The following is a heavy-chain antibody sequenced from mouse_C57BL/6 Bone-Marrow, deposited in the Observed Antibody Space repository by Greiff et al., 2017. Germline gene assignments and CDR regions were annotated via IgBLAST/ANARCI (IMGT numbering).Heavy chain of an antibody. CDR3: ARDGYYPSWFAY. V-gene: IGHV1-50*01. D-gene: IGHD2-3*01. CDR1: GYTFTSYW. J-gene: IGHJ3*01. CDR2: IDPSDSYT. Sequence: VQLQQSGAELVKPGASVKLSCKASGYTFTSYWMQWVKQRPGQGLEWIGEIDPSDSYTNYNQKFKGKATLTVDTSSSTAYMQLSSLTSESSAVYYCARDGYYPSWFAYWGQGTLVTVSA.